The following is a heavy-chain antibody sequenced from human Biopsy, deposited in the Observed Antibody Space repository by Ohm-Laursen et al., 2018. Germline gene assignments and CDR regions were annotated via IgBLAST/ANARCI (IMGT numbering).Heavy chain of an antibody. CDR1: GGSISSDY. J-gene: IGHJ6*02. CDR2: IYYSGST. Sequence: SDTLSLTCTVSGGSISSDYWSWIRQTPGKGLECIGYIYYSGSTNYNPSLKSRVTISVDTSKNQFSLRLNSVTAADTAVYYCARATNSTGWPYYYFYGMDVWGQGTTVTVSS. CDR3: ARATNSTGWPYYYFYGMDV. V-gene: IGHV4-59*07. D-gene: IGHD2/OR15-2a*01.